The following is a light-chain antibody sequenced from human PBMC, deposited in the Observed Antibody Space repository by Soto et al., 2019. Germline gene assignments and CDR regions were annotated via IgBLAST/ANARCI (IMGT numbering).Light chain of an antibody. J-gene: IGLJ2*01. CDR2: EVS. V-gene: IGLV2-14*01. Sequence: QSALTQPASESGSPGQSITISCTGTSSDVGGYNYVSWYQQHPGKAPKLMIYEVSNRPSGVSNRFSGSKSGNTASLTISGLQAQDEAEYYCSSYTSSTTLDVVFGGGIKVTVL. CDR1: SSDVGGYNY. CDR3: SSYTSSTTLDVV.